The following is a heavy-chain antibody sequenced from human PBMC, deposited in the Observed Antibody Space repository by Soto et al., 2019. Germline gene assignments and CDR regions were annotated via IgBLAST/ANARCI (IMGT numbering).Heavy chain of an antibody. CDR1: GFTFTSSA. D-gene: IGHD4-4*01. Sequence: SVKVSCKASGFTFTSSAMQWVRQARGQRLEWIGWIVVGSGNTNYAQKFQERVTITRDMSTSTAYMELSSLRSEDTAVYYCARSELTTVTHYYYYGMDVWGQGTTVTVSS. CDR2: IVVGSGNT. V-gene: IGHV1-58*02. J-gene: IGHJ6*02. CDR3: ARSELTTVTHYYYYGMDV.